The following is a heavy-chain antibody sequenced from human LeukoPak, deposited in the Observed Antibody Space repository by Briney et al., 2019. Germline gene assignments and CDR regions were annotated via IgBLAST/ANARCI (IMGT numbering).Heavy chain of an antibody. CDR1: GFTFSSYA. D-gene: IGHD5-24*01. J-gene: IGHJ4*02. CDR2: ISGSGGST. CDR3: AKGLSVAWRWLQHFDF. V-gene: IGHV3-23*01. Sequence: GGSLRLSCAASGFTFSSYAMSWVRQAPGKGLEWVSAISGSGGSTYYADSVKGRFTISRDNSKNTLYLQMNSLRAEDTAVYYCAKGLSVAWRWLQHFDFWGQGTLVTVSS.